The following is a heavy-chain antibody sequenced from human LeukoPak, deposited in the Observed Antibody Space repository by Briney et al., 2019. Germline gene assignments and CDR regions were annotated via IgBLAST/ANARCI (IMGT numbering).Heavy chain of an antibody. V-gene: IGHV1-18*01. CDR2: ISAYNGKT. CDR1: GYTFTSYG. CDR3: ARRYIRGYLYYFDY. D-gene: IGHD3-22*01. Sequence: ASVKVSCKAAGYTFTSYGISWVRQAPGQGLEWMGWISAYNGKTNNAQKLQGRVTMTTDTSTSTAYMELRSLISDDTAVYYCARRYIRGYLYYFDYWGQGTLVTVSS. J-gene: IGHJ4*02.